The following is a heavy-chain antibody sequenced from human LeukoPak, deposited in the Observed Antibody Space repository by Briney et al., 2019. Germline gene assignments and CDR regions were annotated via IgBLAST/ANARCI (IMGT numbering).Heavy chain of an antibody. CDR1: GFTFSSYS. Sequence: KPGGSLRLSCAASGFTFSSYSMNWVRQAPGKGLEWVSSISSSSSYIYYADSVKGRFTISRDNAKNSLYLQMNSLRAEDTAVYYCARDRGGEDAFDIWGQGTMVTVSS. D-gene: IGHD3-10*01. V-gene: IGHV3-21*01. J-gene: IGHJ3*02. CDR3: ARDRGGEDAFDI. CDR2: ISSSSSYI.